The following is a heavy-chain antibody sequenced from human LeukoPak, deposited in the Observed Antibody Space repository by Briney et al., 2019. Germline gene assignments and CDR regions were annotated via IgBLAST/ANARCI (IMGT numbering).Heavy chain of an antibody. J-gene: IGHJ6*03. D-gene: IGHD5-12*01. CDR3: ARGGYDSYYYYYMDV. CDR1: GFTFSSYA. CDR2: ISYDGSNK. V-gene: IGHV3-30-3*01. Sequence: PGRSLRLSCAASGFTFSSYAMHWVRQAPGKGLEWVAVISYDGSNKYYADSVKGRFTISRDNSKNTLYLQVNSLRAEDTAVYYCARGGYDSYYYYYMDVWGKGTTVTVSS.